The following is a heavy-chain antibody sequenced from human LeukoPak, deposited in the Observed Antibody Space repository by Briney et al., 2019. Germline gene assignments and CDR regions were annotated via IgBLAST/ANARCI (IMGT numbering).Heavy chain of an antibody. CDR3: APSIAA. Sequence: GGSLRLSCVASGFTFSSNSMNWVRQAPGKGLEWVSSISHSSSYIEYADSVKGRFTISRDNAKNSLYLQMNSLRAEDTAVYYCAPSIAAWGQGTLVTVSS. CDR1: GFTFSSNS. CDR2: ISHSSSYI. D-gene: IGHD6-6*01. J-gene: IGHJ4*02. V-gene: IGHV3-21*01.